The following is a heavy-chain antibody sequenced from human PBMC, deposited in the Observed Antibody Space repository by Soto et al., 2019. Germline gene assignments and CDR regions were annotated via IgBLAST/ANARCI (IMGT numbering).Heavy chain of an antibody. Sequence: GGSLRLSCAASGFTFSSYGMHWVRQAPGKGLEWVAVISYDGSNKYYADSVKGRFTISRDNSKNTLYLQMNSLRAEDTAVYYCAEGRGGGDTPSSVVTVGWDYMDVWGKGTTVTVSS. D-gene: IGHD4-17*01. V-gene: IGHV3-30*18. CDR3: AEGRGGGDTPSSVVTVGWDYMDV. CDR2: ISYDGSNK. CDR1: GFTFSSYG. J-gene: IGHJ6*03.